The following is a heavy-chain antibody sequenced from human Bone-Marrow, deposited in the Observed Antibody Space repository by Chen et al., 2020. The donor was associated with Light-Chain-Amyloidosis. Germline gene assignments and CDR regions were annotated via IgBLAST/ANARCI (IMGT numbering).Heavy chain of an antibody. CDR3: ARVMTEAVFGVVAAGMDV. J-gene: IGHJ6*02. Sequence: QVQLVQSGTEVKKPGASVKVSCKASGYTFTGYHIHWVRQAPGQGLEWMGWINPNSGGTNYAQKFQDRVTMTRDGSISTAYVEVSRLRADGTAVYYCARVMTEAVFGVVAAGMDVWGQGTTVTVSS. CDR2: INPNSGGT. V-gene: IGHV1-2*02. CDR1: GYTFTGYH. D-gene: IGHD3-3*01.